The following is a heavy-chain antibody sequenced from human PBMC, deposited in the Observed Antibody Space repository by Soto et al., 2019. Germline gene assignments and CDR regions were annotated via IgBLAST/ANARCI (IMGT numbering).Heavy chain of an antibody. CDR2: ISGSGGST. CDR3: AKDLSRGDWGSSSAFDY. D-gene: IGHD7-27*01. CDR1: GFTFSSYA. Sequence: GGSLRLSCAASGFTFSSYAMSWVRQAPGKGLEWVSAISGSGGSTYYADSVKGRFTISRDNSKNTLYLQMNSLRAEDTAVYYCAKDLSRGDWGSSSAFDYWGQGTLVTVSS. V-gene: IGHV3-23*01. J-gene: IGHJ4*02.